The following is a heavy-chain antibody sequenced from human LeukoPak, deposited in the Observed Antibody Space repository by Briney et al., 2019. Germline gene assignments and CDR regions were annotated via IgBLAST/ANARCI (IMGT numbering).Heavy chain of an antibody. D-gene: IGHD6-13*01. CDR3: AKDSSSSTWIYYFDY. V-gene: IGHV3-23*01. J-gene: IGHJ4*02. CDR2: IFGSSGST. Sequence: GGSLRLSCAASGFTISSYSMSWVRQAPGKGLEWVSGIFGSSGSTYYADSVRGRFTISRDNSKNTLYLQMNSLRAEDTAVYYCAKDSSSSTWIYYFDYWGQGTLVTVSS. CDR1: GFTISSYS.